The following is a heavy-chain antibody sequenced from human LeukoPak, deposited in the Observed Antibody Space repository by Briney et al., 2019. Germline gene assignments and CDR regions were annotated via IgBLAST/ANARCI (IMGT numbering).Heavy chain of an antibody. CDR1: GGSISSYY. Sequence: SETLSLTCTVSGGSISSYYWSWIRQPPGEGLEWIGYIYYSGSTNYNPSLKSRVTISVDTSKNQFSLKLSSVTAADTAVYYCARERYSSGWYLGANWFDPWGQGTLVTVSS. V-gene: IGHV4-59*01. CDR2: IYYSGST. J-gene: IGHJ5*02. D-gene: IGHD6-19*01. CDR3: ARERYSSGWYLGANWFDP.